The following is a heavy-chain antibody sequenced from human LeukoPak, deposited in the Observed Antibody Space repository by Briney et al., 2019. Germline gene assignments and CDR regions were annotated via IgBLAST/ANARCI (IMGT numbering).Heavy chain of an antibody. Sequence: ASVKVSCKASGYTFTGCYMHWVRQAPGQGLEWMGWINPNSGGTNYAQKFQGRVTMTRDTSISTAYMELSRLRSDDTAVYYCARGLTRSGSGSYGDDYWGQGTLVTVSS. CDR1: GYTFTGCY. CDR3: ARGLTRSGSGSYGDDY. J-gene: IGHJ4*02. CDR2: INPNSGGT. D-gene: IGHD3-10*01. V-gene: IGHV1-2*02.